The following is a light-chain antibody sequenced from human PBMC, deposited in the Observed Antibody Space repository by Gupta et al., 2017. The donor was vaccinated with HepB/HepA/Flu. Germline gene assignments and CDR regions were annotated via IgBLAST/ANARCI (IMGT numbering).Light chain of an antibody. CDR3: CSYAGSDTYV. Sequence: QSALTQPRSVSVSPGQSVTISCTGTSSDVGGYNYVSWYQQHPGKAPKLMIYDVSKRPSGVPDRFFGSKSGNTASLTISGLQAEDEADYYCCSYAGSDTYVFGTGTKVTVL. CDR1: SSDVGGYNY. V-gene: IGLV2-11*01. CDR2: DVS. J-gene: IGLJ1*01.